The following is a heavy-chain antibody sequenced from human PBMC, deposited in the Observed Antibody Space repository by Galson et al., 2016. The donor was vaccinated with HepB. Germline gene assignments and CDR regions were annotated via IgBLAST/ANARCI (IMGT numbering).Heavy chain of an antibody. Sequence: SLRLSCAASGFTFSSYWMHWVRQAPGKGLVWVSHNNSDGSITKYADSVKGRFAISRDNAKNTLYLQMNSLRAEDTAVYCCARERTLGSYPFYYYYGLDVWGQGTTVTVSS. D-gene: IGHD1-26*01. J-gene: IGHJ6*02. CDR1: GFTFSSYW. CDR2: NNSDGSIT. V-gene: IGHV3-74*03. CDR3: ARERTLGSYPFYYYYGLDV.